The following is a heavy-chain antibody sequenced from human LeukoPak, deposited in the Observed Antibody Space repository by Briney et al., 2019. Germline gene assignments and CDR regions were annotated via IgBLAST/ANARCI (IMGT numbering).Heavy chain of an antibody. CDR3: ARLTTGSRSYYYYMDV. D-gene: IGHD1-14*01. V-gene: IGHV3-53*01. J-gene: IGHJ6*03. CDR2: IYSGGST. Sequence: GGSLRLSCATSGFTVSNNYLSWVRQAPGKGLEWVSFIYSGGSTYYADSVKGRFTISRDNSKNTLYLQMNSLRAEDAAVYYCARLTTGSRSYYYYMDVWGKGTTVTVSS. CDR1: GFTVSNNY.